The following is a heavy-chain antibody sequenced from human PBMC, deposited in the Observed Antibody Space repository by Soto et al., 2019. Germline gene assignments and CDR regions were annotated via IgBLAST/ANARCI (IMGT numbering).Heavy chain of an antibody. J-gene: IGHJ5*02. CDR1: GYTFTSYA. Sequence: QVQLVQSGAEVKKPGASVKVSCKASGYTFTSYAMHWVRQAPGQRLEWMGWINAGNGNTKYSQKFQGRVTITRDTSASTAYMELSSLRSEDTAVYYCATHPARGLNCFDPWGQGTLVTVSS. CDR2: INAGNGNT. V-gene: IGHV1-3*01. CDR3: ATHPARGLNCFDP.